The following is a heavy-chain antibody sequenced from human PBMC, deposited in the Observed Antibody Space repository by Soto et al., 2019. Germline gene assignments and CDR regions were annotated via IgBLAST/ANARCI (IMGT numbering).Heavy chain of an antibody. CDR1: GFTFRQYG. Sequence: QVQLVESGGGVVQPGTSLRLSCAASGFTFRQYGMHWVRQAPGKGLDWVAVIFYDGFNEYYADSVRGRFTISRDNSGNMVYLQMNTLRAEDTAVYYCVRGWGSGVDRSWLDLWGQGTAVVVSS. V-gene: IGHV3-33*01. D-gene: IGHD6-19*01. CDR2: IFYDGFNE. J-gene: IGHJ3*01. CDR3: VRGWGSGVDRSWLDL.